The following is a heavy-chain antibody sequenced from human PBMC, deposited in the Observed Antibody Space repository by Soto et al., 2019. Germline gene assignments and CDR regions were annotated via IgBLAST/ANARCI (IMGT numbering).Heavy chain of an antibody. V-gene: IGHV4-39*01. D-gene: IGHD3-16*01. CDR2: IFHTGST. J-gene: IGHJ5*02. CDR3: ARQSTDVMTTWFWGEFDP. Sequence: QLQLQESGPGLVKPSETLSLTCTVSGGSISSSNYYWGWIRQPPGKGLECIGTIFHTGSTFYNPSLKSRVTISVDTSKNQFSLKLSSVTAADTAVYYCARQSTDVMTTWFWGEFDPWGQGTLVTVSS. CDR1: GGSISSSNYY.